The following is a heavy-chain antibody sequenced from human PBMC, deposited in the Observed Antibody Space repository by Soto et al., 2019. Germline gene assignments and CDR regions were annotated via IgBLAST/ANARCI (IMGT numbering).Heavy chain of an antibody. CDR2: INHSGST. D-gene: IGHD3-10*01. V-gene: IGHV4-34*01. CDR3: ARGRGWMIRGGSFDY. Sequence: QVQLQQWGAGLLKPSETLSLTCAVYGGSFSGYYWSWIRQPPGKGLEWIGEINHSGSTNYNPSLKSGVTISVDTAKNQFSLKRSSVTAAGTAVYYCARGRGWMIRGGSFDYWGQGTLVTVSS. J-gene: IGHJ4*02. CDR1: GGSFSGYY.